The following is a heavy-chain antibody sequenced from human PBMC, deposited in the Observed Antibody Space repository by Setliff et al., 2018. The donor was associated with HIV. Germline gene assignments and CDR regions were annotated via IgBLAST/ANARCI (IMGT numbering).Heavy chain of an antibody. CDR3: ARQAGTYWGFVYYMDV. Sequence: SETLSLTCAVYSGSFSGYYWSWIRQPPGKGLEWIAIAHSSGNTYYNPSLESRVSIAVDMSKSQLSLNLTSVTAADTAVYYCARQAGTYWGFVYYMDVCGKGTTVTVSS. V-gene: IGHV4-34*01. D-gene: IGHD7-27*01. CDR1: SGSFSGYY. J-gene: IGHJ6*03. CDR2: AHSSGNT.